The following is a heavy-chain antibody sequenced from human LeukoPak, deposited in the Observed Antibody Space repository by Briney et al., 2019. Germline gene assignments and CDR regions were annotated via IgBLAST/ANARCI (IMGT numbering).Heavy chain of an antibody. CDR1: GYTFTSYD. V-gene: IGHV1-8*01. Sequence: ASVKVSCKASGYTFTSYDINWVRQATGQGLEWMGWMNPNSGNTGYAQKFQGRVTMTRNISISTAYMELSSLRSEDTAVYYCARGYCSGGSCYLIPYYYYGMDVWGQGTTVTVSS. CDR3: ARGYCSGGSCYLIPYYYYGMDV. D-gene: IGHD2-15*01. J-gene: IGHJ6*02. CDR2: MNPNSGNT.